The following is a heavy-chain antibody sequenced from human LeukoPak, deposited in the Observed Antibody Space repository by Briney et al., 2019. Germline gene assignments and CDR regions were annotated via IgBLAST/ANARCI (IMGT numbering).Heavy chain of an antibody. J-gene: IGHJ4*02. Sequence: GGSLRLSCAAPGFTFGTSAMSWVRQAPGKGPEWVSTFGRSGSDTYYSDSVKGRFTIFRDNSKNTLYLQMNSLRDEDTAVYYRAKGSLGSWYYFDYWGQGTLVTVSS. CDR3: AKGSLGSWYYFDY. CDR2: FGRSGSDT. D-gene: IGHD6-13*01. V-gene: IGHV3-23*01. CDR1: GFTFGTSA.